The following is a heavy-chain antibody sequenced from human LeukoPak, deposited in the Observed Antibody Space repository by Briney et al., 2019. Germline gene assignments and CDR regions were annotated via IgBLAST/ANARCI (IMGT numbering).Heavy chain of an antibody. Sequence: GVSLTLSCAASGFTFSSYSMKWVRQAPGKGLEWVSYIDSDTYDIHYAHSVKGRFTIYRDNAKNSLYLQMNSLRAEDTSVYYCAKDTVAGDGSDYWGQGTLVTVSS. V-gene: IGHV3-21*01. D-gene: IGHD6-19*01. CDR1: GFTFSSYS. CDR3: AKDTVAGDGSDY. CDR2: IDSDTYDI. J-gene: IGHJ4*02.